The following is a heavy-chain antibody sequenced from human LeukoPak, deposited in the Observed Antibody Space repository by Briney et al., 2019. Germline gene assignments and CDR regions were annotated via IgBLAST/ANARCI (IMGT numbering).Heavy chain of an antibody. V-gene: IGHV1-8*03. CDR1: GYTFTSYD. CDR2: MNPNSGNT. CDR3: ARVGWELLEFDP. D-gene: IGHD1-26*01. J-gene: IGHJ5*02. Sequence: ASVKVSCKASGYTFTSYDINWVRQATGQGLEWMGWMNPNSGNTGYAQKFQGRVTITRNTSISTAYMELSSLRSEDTAVYYCARVGWELLEFDPWGQGTLVTVSS.